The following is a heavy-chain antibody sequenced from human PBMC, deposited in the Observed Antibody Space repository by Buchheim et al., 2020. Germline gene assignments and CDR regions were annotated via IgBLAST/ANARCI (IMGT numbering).Heavy chain of an antibody. CDR2: INSDGSST. J-gene: IGHJ6*02. Sequence: EVQLVESGGGLVQPGGSLRLSCAASGFTFSSYWMHWVRQAPGKGLVWVSRINSDGSSTSYADSVKGRFTISRDNAKNTLYLQMNSLRAEDTAVYYGARDIVSCSGGSCYWNYYYGMDVWGQGTT. CDR1: GFTFSSYW. V-gene: IGHV3-74*01. D-gene: IGHD2-15*01. CDR3: ARDIVSCSGGSCYWNYYYGMDV.